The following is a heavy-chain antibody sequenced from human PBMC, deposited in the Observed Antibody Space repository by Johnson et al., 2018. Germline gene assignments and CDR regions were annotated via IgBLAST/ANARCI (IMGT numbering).Heavy chain of an antibody. CDR3: ARENPFYYTSGSNYMDV. CDR2: ISSSSGHI. CDR1: GFTFSSYT. D-gene: IGHD3-10*01. J-gene: IGHJ6*03. Sequence: EVQLVESGGGLVKPGGSLRLSCAASGFTFSSYTMNWVRQAPGKGLEWVSSISSSSGHIYYADSLKGRFTISRDNAKNSLSPQMSSLRAEDTTVYYCARENPFYYTSGSNYMDVWGKGTTVTVSS. V-gene: IGHV3-21*06.